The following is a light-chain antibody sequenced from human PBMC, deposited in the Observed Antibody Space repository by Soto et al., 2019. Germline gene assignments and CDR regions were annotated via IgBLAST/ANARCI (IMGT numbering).Light chain of an antibody. J-gene: IGKJ1*01. CDR3: QQYDSDTSGP. CDR2: DAA. CDR1: QTMNSW. V-gene: IGKV1-5*01. Sequence: DIQMTQSPSTLSASVGDRVTITCRASQTMNSWLAWYQQKPGQAPKARIFDAASLNTGAPTRDSGSGTGTEITLTISNLQPDDVATEFCQQYDSDTSGPFGQGTKGDIK.